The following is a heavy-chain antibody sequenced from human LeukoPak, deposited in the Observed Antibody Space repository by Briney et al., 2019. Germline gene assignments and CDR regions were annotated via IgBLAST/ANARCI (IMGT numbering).Heavy chain of an antibody. CDR1: GYTFTGYY. V-gene: IGHV1-2*02. CDR3: ARDLEIAAAGQNDY. D-gene: IGHD6-13*01. Sequence: GASVKVSCKASGYTFTGYYMHWVRQAPGQGLEWMGWINPNSGGTNYAQKFQGRVTMTRDTSISTAYMELSRLGSDDTAVYYCARDLEIAAAGQNDYWGQGTLVTVSS. CDR2: INPNSGGT. J-gene: IGHJ4*02.